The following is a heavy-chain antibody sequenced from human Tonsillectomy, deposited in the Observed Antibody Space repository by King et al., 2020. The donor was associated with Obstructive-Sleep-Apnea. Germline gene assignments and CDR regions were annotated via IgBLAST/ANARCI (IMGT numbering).Heavy chain of an antibody. Sequence: VQLVESGGGVVQPGRSLRLSCAASGFPFSSYSMHWVRQPPGKGLEWVAVISYDISQKYYADSVKGRFTVSRDNSKKTLYLQMNSLRPEDTAVYYCAKRAERVDFFHGMDVWGQGTTVIVSS. D-gene: IGHD1-1*01. CDR3: AKRAERVDFFHGMDV. CDR2: ISYDISQK. V-gene: IGHV3-30*18. J-gene: IGHJ6*02. CDR1: GFPFSSYS.